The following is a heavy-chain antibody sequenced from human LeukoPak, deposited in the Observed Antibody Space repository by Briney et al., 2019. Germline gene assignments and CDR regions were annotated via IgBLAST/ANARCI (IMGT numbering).Heavy chain of an antibody. CDR3: ATATSLGSYWVYYFDC. CDR1: GYTLTELS. J-gene: IGHJ4*02. CDR2: FDPEDGET. D-gene: IGHD1-26*01. Sequence: ASVKVSCKVSGYTLTELSMHWVRQAPGKGLEWMGGFDPEDGETIYAQKFQGRVTMTEDTSTDTAYMELSSLRSEDTAVYYCATATSLGSYWVYYFDCWGQGTLVTVSS. V-gene: IGHV1-24*01.